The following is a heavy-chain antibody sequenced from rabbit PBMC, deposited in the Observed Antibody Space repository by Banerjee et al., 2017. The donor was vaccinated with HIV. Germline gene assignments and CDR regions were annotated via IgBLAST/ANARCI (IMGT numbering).Heavy chain of an antibody. D-gene: IGHD2-1*01. CDR2: IYTGSSGST. Sequence: QEQLVESGGDLVKPGASLTLTCTASGFSFSSGYYMCWVRQAPGKGLEWIGCIYTGSSGSTYYASWAKGRFTISKTSSTTVTLQMTSLTAADTATYFCARGLNTGGYGDYGYDTFDPWGQGTLVTVS. CDR1: GFSFSSGYY. J-gene: IGHJ2*01. V-gene: IGHV1S45*01. CDR3: ARGLNTGGYGDYGYDTFDP.